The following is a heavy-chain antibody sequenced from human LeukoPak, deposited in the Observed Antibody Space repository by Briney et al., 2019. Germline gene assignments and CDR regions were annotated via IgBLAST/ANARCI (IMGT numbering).Heavy chain of an antibody. CDR3: AREEYDSSGYYLDY. CDR2: INPSGGST. D-gene: IGHD3-22*01. V-gene: IGHV1-46*01. Sequence: XXGQGLEXMGIINPSGGSTSYAQKFQGRVTMTRDMSTSTVYMELSSLRSEDTAVYYCAREEYDSSGYYLDYWGQGTLVTVSS. J-gene: IGHJ4*02.